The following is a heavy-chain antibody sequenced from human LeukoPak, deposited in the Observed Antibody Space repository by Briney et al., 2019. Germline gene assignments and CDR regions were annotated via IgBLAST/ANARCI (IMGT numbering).Heavy chain of an antibody. V-gene: IGHV1-8*01. CDR3: ARLYSDDDWGEY. J-gene: IGHJ4*02. D-gene: IGHD5-12*01. Sequence: GASVKVSCKTSGYTFTSYDINWVRQATGQGLEWMGWMNPKSGNTGYPRKFQDRVAMTRNTSTNTAYMELSGLRSEDTAVYYCARLYSDDDWGEYWGQGTLVTVSS. CDR2: MNPKSGNT. CDR1: GYTFTSYD.